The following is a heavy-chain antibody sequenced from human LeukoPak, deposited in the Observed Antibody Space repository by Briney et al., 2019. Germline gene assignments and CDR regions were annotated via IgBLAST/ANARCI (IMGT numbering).Heavy chain of an antibody. D-gene: IGHD3-16*01. J-gene: IGHJ6*02. CDR3: ATYTHWVAGDV. Sequence: GGSLRLSCAASGFTFSDSWMSWVRQAPGKGLEWVANMNQDGSAKGYVDSMKGRFTISRDNARNSLYLQMSSLRPEDTAVYYCATYTHWVAGDVWGQGTTVTVSS. CDR2: MNQDGSAK. V-gene: IGHV3-7*01. CDR1: GFTFSDSW.